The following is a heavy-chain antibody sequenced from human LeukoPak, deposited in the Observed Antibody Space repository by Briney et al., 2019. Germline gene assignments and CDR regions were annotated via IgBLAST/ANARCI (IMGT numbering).Heavy chain of an antibody. D-gene: IGHD5-18*01. CDR2: IYYSGST. CDR1: GVSISSYY. J-gene: IGHJ6*03. Sequence: TASETLSLTCTVSGVSISSYYWGWIRPPPGKGLEWIGYIYYSGSTNYNPSLKSRVTISVDTSKHQFSLKLSSVTAADTAVYYCARGEYSYGPYYMDVWGKGTTVTVSS. V-gene: IGHV4-59*01. CDR3: ARGEYSYGPYYMDV.